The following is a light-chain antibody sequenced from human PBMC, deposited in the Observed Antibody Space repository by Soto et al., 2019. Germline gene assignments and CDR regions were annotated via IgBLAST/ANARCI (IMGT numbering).Light chain of an antibody. V-gene: IGLV2-8*01. J-gene: IGLJ3*02. Sequence: QSVLTQPPSASGSPGQSVTISCTGTSSDVGDYIYVSWYQQHPGKAPKLMIYEVSKRPPGVPDRFSGSKSGNTASLTVSGLQAEDEADYYCSSYAGSNNLVFGGGTKLTVL. CDR2: EVS. CDR1: SSDVGDYIY. CDR3: SSYAGSNNLV.